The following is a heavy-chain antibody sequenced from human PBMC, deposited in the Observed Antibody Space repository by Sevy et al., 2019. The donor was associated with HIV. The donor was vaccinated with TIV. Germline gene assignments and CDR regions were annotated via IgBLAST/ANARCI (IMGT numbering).Heavy chain of an antibody. J-gene: IGHJ4*02. CDR2: IYPGDSDT. V-gene: IGHV5-51*01. CDR1: GYSFTSYW. Sequence: GESLKISCKGSGYSFTSYWIGWVRQMPGKGLEWMGIIYPGDSDTRYSPSFQGQVTISADKSISTAYLQWSSLKASDXXXXXXXXXXXXXXTQPFDYWGQGTLVTVSS. CDR3: XXXXXXXXTQPFDY.